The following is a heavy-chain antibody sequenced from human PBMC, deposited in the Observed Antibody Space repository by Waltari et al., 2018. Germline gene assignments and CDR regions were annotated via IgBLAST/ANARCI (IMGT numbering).Heavy chain of an antibody. J-gene: IGHJ4*02. D-gene: IGHD1-7*01. V-gene: IGHV3-66*02. CDR1: GFTVSSNY. CDR3: ARDTSGTREYYFDY. Sequence: EVQLVESGGGLVQPGGSLRLSCAASGFTVSSNYMSWVRRAPGKGLEWVSVIDSVGSTYDEDSVKGRFTISRDNSKNTLYLQMNSLRAEDTAVYYCARDTSGTREYYFDYWGQGTLVTVSS. CDR2: IDSVGST.